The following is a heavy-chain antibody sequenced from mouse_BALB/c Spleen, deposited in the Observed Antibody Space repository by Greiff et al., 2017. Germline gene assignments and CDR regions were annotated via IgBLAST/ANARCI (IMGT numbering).Heavy chain of an antibody. CDR1: GYTFTRYW. V-gene: IGHV1-69*02. Sequence: VQLQQPGAELVKPGAPVKLSCKASGYTFTRYWMNWVKQRPGRGLEWIGRIDPSDSETHYNQKFKDKATLTVDKSSSTAYIQLSSLTSEDSAVYYCARGGRARAVYAMDYWGQGTSVTVSS. D-gene: IGHD3-1*01. J-gene: IGHJ4*01. CDR2: IDPSDSET. CDR3: ARGGRARAVYAMDY.